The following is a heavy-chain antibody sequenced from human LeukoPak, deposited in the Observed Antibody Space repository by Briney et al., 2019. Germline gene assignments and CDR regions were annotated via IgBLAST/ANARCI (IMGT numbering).Heavy chain of an antibody. J-gene: IGHJ4*02. CDR2: ISGSGGDT. Sequence: GGSLRLSCAASGFTFSNFLMTWVRQAPGKGPEWVSAISGSGGDTYYADSVKGRFTISRDNSKNTLYLQMNSLRAEDTAVYYCARGSVNFDYWGQGTLVTVSS. D-gene: IGHD4-17*01. CDR3: ARGSVNFDY. CDR1: GFTFSNFL. V-gene: IGHV3-23*01.